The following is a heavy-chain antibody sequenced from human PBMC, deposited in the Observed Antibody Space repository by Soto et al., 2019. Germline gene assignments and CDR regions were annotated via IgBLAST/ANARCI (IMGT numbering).Heavy chain of an antibody. CDR1: GYTFTSYA. V-gene: IGHV1-3*01. D-gene: IGHD7-27*01. CDR2: VNGANGKT. CDR3: ARDTGKYYYYAMDV. Sequence: ASVKVSCKASGYTFTSYAIHWVRQAPGQSLEWMGSVNGANGKTKYSQKFQGRVTITRDTSASTAYMELSSLRSEDTDGYYCARDTGKYYYYAMDVWGQGTTVTVPS. J-gene: IGHJ6*01.